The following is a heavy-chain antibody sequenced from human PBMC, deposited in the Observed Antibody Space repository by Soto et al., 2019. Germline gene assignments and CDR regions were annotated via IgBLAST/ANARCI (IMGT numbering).Heavy chain of an antibody. CDR2: ISYDGSNK. V-gene: IGHV3-30*03. CDR1: GFTFSSYG. D-gene: IGHD4-4*01. Sequence: GGSLRLSCAASGFTFSSYGMHWVRQAPGKGLEWVAVISYDGSNKYYADSVKGRFTISRDNSKNTLYLQMNSLRAEDTAVYYCATNPDYSNYYYYYGMDVWGQGTTVTVSS. CDR3: ATNPDYSNYYYYYGMDV. J-gene: IGHJ6*02.